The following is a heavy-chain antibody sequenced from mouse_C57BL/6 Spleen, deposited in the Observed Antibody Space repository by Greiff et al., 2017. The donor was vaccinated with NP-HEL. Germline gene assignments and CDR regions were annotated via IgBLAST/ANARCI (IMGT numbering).Heavy chain of an antibody. CDR3: ARTAYYYGSSPLDY. V-gene: IGHV1-82*01. J-gene: IGHJ2*01. Sequence: QVQLQQSGPELVKPGASVKISCKASGYAFSSSWMNWVKQRPGKGLEWIGRIYPGDGDTNYNGKFKGKATLTADKSSSTAYIQLSSLTSEDSAVYFCARTAYYYGSSPLDYWGQGTTLTVSS. D-gene: IGHD1-1*01. CDR1: GYAFSSSW. CDR2: IYPGDGDT.